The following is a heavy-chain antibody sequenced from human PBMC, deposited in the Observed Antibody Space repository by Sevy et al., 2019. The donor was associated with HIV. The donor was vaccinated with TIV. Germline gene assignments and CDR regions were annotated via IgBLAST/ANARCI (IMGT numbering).Heavy chain of an antibody. V-gene: IGHV4-59*01. Sequence: SETLSLTCTVSGGSISSYYWSWIRQPPGKGLEYIGYIHYTGSANYNPSLKSRVTISVDTSKNQFSLELSSVTAADTAVYYCTGAPPVRSGDDSLNWFDPWGQGSLVTVSS. D-gene: IGHD5-12*01. CDR2: IHYTGSA. J-gene: IGHJ5*02. CDR3: TGAPPVRSGDDSLNWFDP. CDR1: GGSISSYY.